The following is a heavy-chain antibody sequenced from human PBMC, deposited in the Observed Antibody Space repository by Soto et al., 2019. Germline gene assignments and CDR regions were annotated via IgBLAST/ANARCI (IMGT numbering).Heavy chain of an antibody. Sequence: GGSLRLSCAASGFTFSSYWRSWVRQAPGKGLEWVANIKQDGSEKYYVDSVKGRFTISRDNAKNSLYLQMNSLRAEDTAVYYCAREDYYDYIWDVWGKGTTVTVSS. D-gene: IGHD3-16*01. CDR3: AREDYYDYIWDV. V-gene: IGHV3-7*01. CDR1: GFTFSSYW. J-gene: IGHJ6*04. CDR2: IKQDGSEK.